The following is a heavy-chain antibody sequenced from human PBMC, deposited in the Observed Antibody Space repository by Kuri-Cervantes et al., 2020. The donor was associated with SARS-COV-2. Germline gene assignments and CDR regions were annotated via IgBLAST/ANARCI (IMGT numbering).Heavy chain of an antibody. CDR1: GGSISSSSYY. Sequence: SETLSLTCTVSGGSISSSSYYWGWIRQPPGKGLEWIGSIYYSGITYYNPSLKSRITISVDTSKNQFSLKLSSVTAADTAVYYCARDWGYSYAEGAFDIWGQGTMVTVSS. CDR2: IYYSGIT. D-gene: IGHD5-18*01. J-gene: IGHJ3*02. V-gene: IGHV4-39*07. CDR3: ARDWGYSYAEGAFDI.